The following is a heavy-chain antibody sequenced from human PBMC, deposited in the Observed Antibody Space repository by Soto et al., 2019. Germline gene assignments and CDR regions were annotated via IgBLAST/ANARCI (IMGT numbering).Heavy chain of an antibody. CDR2: ISAYNGNT. Sequence: ASVKVSCKASGYTFTSYGISRVRQAPGQGLEWMGWISAYNGNTNYAQKLQGRVTMTTDTSTSTAYMELRSLRSDDTAVYYCARDGNCSSTSCYSWDYYYYSGMDVWGQGTTVTVSS. CDR1: GYTFTSYG. D-gene: IGHD2-2*02. CDR3: ARDGNCSSTSCYSWDYYYYSGMDV. V-gene: IGHV1-18*01. J-gene: IGHJ6*02.